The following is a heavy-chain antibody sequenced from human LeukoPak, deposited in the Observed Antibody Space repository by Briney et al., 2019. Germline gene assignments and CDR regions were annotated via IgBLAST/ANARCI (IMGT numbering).Heavy chain of an antibody. CDR3: ARYSYDILTGYPKGWFDP. Sequence: PSETLSLTCTVSGGSISSYYWSWIRQPPGKGLEWIGYIYYSGSTNYNPSLKSRVTISVDTSKNQFSLKLSSVTAADTAVYYCARYSYDILTGYPKGWFDPWGQGTLVTVSS. J-gene: IGHJ5*02. CDR1: GGSISSYY. D-gene: IGHD3-9*01. V-gene: IGHV4-59*01. CDR2: IYYSGST.